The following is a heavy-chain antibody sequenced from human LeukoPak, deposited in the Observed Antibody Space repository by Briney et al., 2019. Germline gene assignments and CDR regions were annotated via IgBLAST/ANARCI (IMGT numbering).Heavy chain of an antibody. CDR2: IYYSGST. Sequence: PSETLSLTCTVSGGSISSYYWSWIRQPPGKGLEWIGYIYYSGSTNYNPSLKSRVTISVDTSKNQFSLKLSSVTAADTAVYYCARHAYYCYYGMDVWGQGTTVTVSS. CDR1: GGSISSYY. J-gene: IGHJ6*02. CDR3: ARHAYYCYYGMDV. V-gene: IGHV4-59*08.